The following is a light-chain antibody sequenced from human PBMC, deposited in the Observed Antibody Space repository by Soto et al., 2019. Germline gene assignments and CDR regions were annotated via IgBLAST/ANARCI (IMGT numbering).Light chain of an antibody. V-gene: IGKV1-9*01. CDR1: QGISTY. CDR2: AAS. J-gene: IGKJ3*01. Sequence: DIQLTQSPSFLSASVGDRVTITCRASQGISTYLAWYQQKLGKAPKLLIYAASTLQSGVPSRFSGSGSETEFTLTISSLQPEDFATYYCQQLDRYPIFTFGPGTKVDVK. CDR3: QQLDRYPIFT.